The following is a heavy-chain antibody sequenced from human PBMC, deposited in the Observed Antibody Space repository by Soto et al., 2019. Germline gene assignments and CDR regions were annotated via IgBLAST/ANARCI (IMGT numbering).Heavy chain of an antibody. V-gene: IGHV3-43D*04. CDR1: GFTFDDYA. CDR2: ISWDGGST. Sequence: GGSLRLSCAASGFTFDDYAMHWVRQAPGKGLEWVSLISWDGGSTYYADSVKGRFTISRDNSKNSLYLQMNSLRAEDTALYYCAKDKAYYYDSSGYGYGMDVWGQGTTVTAP. CDR3: AKDKAYYYDSSGYGYGMDV. J-gene: IGHJ6*02. D-gene: IGHD3-22*01.